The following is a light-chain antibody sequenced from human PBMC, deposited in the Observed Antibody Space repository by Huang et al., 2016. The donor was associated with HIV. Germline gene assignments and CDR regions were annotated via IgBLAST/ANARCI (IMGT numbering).Light chain of an antibody. V-gene: IGKV3-15*01. CDR2: GAS. CDR1: QSVSSN. Sequence: EIVMTQSPATLSVSPGERATLSCRASQSVSSNLAWYQQKHGQAPRLLIYGASTRVTGVPARFSGSGSGTEFTLTISSLQSEEFAVYYCQQYDNGPIAFGQGTRLEI. CDR3: QQYDNGPIA. J-gene: IGKJ5*01.